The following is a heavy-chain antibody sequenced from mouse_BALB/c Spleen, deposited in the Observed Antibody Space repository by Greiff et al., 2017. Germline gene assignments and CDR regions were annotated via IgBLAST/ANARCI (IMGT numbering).Heavy chain of an antibody. Sequence: EVQLVESGGGLVKPGGSLKLSCAASGFTFSSYAMSWVRQTPEKRLEWVASISSGGSTYYPDSVKGRFTISRDNARNILYLQMSSLRSEDTAMYYCARGRDYGSPYWYFDVWGAGTTVTVSS. CDR3: ARGRDYGSPYWYFDV. J-gene: IGHJ1*01. CDR1: GFTFSSYA. D-gene: IGHD1-1*01. CDR2: ISSGGST. V-gene: IGHV5-6-5*01.